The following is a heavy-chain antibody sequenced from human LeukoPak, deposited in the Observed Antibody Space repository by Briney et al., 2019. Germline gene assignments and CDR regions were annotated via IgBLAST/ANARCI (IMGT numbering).Heavy chain of an antibody. V-gene: IGHV4-39*01. CDR3: ARRGSGAPAAEDYYYYYGMDV. D-gene: IGHD2-15*01. J-gene: IGHJ6*02. CDR2: IYYSGST. Sequence: SETLSLTCTVSGGSISSSSYYWGWIRQPPGKGLEWIGSIYYSGSTYYNPSLKSRVTISVDTFKNQFSLKLSSVTAADTAVYYCARRGSGAPAAEDYYYYYGMDVWGQGTTVTVSS. CDR1: GGSISSSSYY.